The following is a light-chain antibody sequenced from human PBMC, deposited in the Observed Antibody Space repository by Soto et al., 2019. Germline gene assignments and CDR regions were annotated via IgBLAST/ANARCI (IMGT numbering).Light chain of an antibody. V-gene: IGLV2-14*01. CDR1: SGDIGGYNY. CDR3: SSYGASSTL. CDR2: DVN. J-gene: IGLJ3*02. Sequence: QSVLTQPASVSGSPGQSITISCTGTSGDIGGYNYVSWYQQHPGKAPQLLIYDVNYRPSGISDRFSGSKSGNTASLTISGLQFEDEADYYCSSYGASSTLFGGGTKLTVL.